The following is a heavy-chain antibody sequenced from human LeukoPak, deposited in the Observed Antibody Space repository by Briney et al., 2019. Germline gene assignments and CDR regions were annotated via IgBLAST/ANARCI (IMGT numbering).Heavy chain of an antibody. CDR2: IKEDGSEK. J-gene: IGHJ4*02. D-gene: IGHD2-2*01. CDR1: GFTFSTYW. CDR3: ARDPGVPATSSGLLYYFDY. Sequence: GGSLRLSCAASGFTFSTYWMSWVRQAPGKGLEWVANIKEDGSEKYYVDSVKGRFTISRDNAKKSLYLRMNSLRAEDTAVYYCARDPGVPATSSGLLYYFDYWGQGTLVTVSS. V-gene: IGHV3-7*01.